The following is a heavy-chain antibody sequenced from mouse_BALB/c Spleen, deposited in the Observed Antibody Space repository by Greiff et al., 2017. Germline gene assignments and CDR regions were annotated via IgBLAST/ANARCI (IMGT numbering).Heavy chain of an antibody. CDR3: TTGDY. J-gene: IGHJ2*01. CDR2: IRLKSNNYAT. Sequence: EVKLMESGGGLVQPGGSMKLSCVASGFTFSNYWMNWVRQSPEKGLEWVAEIRLKSNNYATHYAESVKGRFTISRDDSKSSVYLQMNNLRAEDTGIYYCTTGDYWGQGTTLTVSS. V-gene: IGHV6-6*02. CDR1: GFTFSNYW.